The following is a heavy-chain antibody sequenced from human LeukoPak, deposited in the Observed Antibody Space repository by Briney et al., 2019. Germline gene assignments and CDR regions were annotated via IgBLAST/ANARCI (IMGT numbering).Heavy chain of an antibody. CDR1: GFTFSSYA. V-gene: IGHV3-23*01. J-gene: IGHJ4*02. Sequence: GGSLRLSCAASGFTFSSYAMSWVRQAPGKGLEWVSAISGSGGSTNYADSVKGRFTISRDNAKNSLYLQMNSLRAEDTAVYYCARGSRVWFGELLFDYWGQGTLVTVSS. D-gene: IGHD3-10*01. CDR3: ARGSRVWFGELLFDY. CDR2: ISGSGGST.